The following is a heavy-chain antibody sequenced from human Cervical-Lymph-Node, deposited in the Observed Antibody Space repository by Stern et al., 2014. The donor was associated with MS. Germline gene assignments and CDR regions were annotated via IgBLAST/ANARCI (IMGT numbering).Heavy chain of an antibody. V-gene: IGHV3-30*04. D-gene: IGHD6-19*01. J-gene: IGHJ4*02. CDR2: ISYEGSST. CDR1: GFTFSNYA. Sequence: VQLVESGGGVVQPGRSLRLSCAASGFTFSNYAMFWVRQAPGKGPEWGAHISYEGSSTNYADSVKGRFTVSRDNSMHTLYLQMNSLRPEDTAVYSCVRGSGWYTEYYFDYWGQGALVTVSS. CDR3: VRGSGWYTEYYFDY.